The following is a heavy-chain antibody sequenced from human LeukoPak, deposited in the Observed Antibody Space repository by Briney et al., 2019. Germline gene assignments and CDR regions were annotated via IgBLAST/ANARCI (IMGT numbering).Heavy chain of an antibody. CDR3: ARQGDPNYGDAIDY. CDR2: IYHSGST. V-gene: IGHV4-39*01. D-gene: IGHD4-17*01. J-gene: IGHJ4*02. Sequence: PSETLSLTCTVSGGSISSSSYYWRWIRQPPGKGLVWIGSIYHSGSTYYNPSLKSRVTISVDTSKNQFSLKLSSVTAADTAVYYCARQGDPNYGDAIDYWGQGTLVTVSS. CDR1: GGSISSSSYY.